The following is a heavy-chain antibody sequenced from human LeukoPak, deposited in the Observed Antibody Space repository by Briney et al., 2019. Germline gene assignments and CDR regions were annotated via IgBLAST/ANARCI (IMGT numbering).Heavy chain of an antibody. CDR2: IYYSGST. CDR1: GGSISSSSYY. V-gene: IGHV4-39*01. Sequence: SETLSLTCTVSGGSISSSSYYWGWIRQPPGKGLEWIGSIYYSGSTYYNPSLKSRVTISVDTSKNQFSLNLSSVTAADTAVYDCARRPSPRYNSSGVEYYFDYWGQGTLVTVSS. J-gene: IGHJ4*02. D-gene: IGHD3-22*01. CDR3: ARRPSPRYNSSGVEYYFDY.